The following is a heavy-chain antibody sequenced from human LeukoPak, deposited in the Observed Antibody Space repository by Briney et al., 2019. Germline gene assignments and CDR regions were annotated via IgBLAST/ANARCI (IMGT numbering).Heavy chain of an antibody. V-gene: IGHV3-23*01. D-gene: IGHD3-16*02. Sequence: PGGSLRLSCAASGFTFSSYAMSWVRQAPGKGLEWVSAISGSGGSTYYADSVKGRFTISRDNSKNTLYLQMNSLRAEDTAVYYCAKVLRLGELSLYGLDYWGQGTLVTVSS. CDR2: ISGSGGST. CDR3: AKVLRLGELSLYGLDY. J-gene: IGHJ4*02. CDR1: GFTFSSYA.